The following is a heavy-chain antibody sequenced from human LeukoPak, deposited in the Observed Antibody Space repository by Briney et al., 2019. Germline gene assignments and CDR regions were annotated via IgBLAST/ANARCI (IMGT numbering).Heavy chain of an antibody. D-gene: IGHD4-17*01. CDR1: GGSFSGYY. CDR3: ARLRTTRGPVTVTPFYPGSPNWFDP. V-gene: IGHV4-34*01. J-gene: IGHJ5*02. Sequence: KTSETLSLTCAVYGGSFSGYYWSWIRQPPGKGLEWIGEINHSGSTNYNPSLKSRVTISVDTSKNQFSLKLSSVTAADTAVYYCARLRTTRGPVTVTPFYPGSPNWFDPWGQGTLVTVSS. CDR2: INHSGST.